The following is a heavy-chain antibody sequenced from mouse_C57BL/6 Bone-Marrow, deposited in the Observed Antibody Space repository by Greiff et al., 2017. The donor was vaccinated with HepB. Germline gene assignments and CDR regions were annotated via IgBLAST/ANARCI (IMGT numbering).Heavy chain of an antibody. CDR1: GYTFTSYT. Sequence: VQRVESGAELARPGASVKMSCKASGYTFTSYTMHWVKQRPGQGLEWIGYINPSSGYTKYNQKFKDKATLTADKSSSTAYMQLSSLTSEDSAVYYCARSSYYGSSYEFAYWGQGTLVTVSA. J-gene: IGHJ3*01. CDR2: INPSSGYT. CDR3: ARSSYYGSSYEFAY. V-gene: IGHV1-4*01. D-gene: IGHD1-1*01.